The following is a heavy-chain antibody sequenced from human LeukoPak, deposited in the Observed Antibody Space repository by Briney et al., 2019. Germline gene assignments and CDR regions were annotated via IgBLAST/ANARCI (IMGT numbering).Heavy chain of an antibody. CDR1: GGPFRTSG. CDR2: FIPILNMA. V-gene: IGHV1-69*04. J-gene: IGHJ4*02. D-gene: IGHD1-26*01. CDR3: ARDRGVGASSVDS. Sequence: SVKVSSKASGGPFRTSGFNWVRQAPGQGLEWMGRFIPILNMADYAQKFQGRVTITADKSTSTAYMELSSLGSEDTAVYYCARDRGVGASSVDSWGQGTVVTVSS.